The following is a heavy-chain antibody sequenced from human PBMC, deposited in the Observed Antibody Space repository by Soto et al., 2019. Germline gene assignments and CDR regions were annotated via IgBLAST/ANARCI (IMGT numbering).Heavy chain of an antibody. J-gene: IGHJ3*02. D-gene: IGHD3-3*01. CDR1: GFTFSSYS. CDR2: ITRSGSPI. Sequence: GGCLRLSCGASGFTFSSYSMNWVRQAPGRGLEWISYITRSGSPIYYADSVKGRFTVSRDNAKSSLSLQMNSLRDEDTAVYYCVRDQDFAFDIWGQGTMVTVSS. CDR3: VRDQDFAFDI. V-gene: IGHV3-48*02.